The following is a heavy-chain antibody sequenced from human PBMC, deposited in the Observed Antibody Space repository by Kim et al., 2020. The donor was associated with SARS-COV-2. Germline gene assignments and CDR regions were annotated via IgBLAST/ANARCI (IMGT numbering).Heavy chain of an antibody. Sequence: ASVKVSCKASGYTFTSYAMNWVRQAPGQGLEWMGWINTNTGNPTYAQGFTGRFVFSLDTSIRTAYLQISSLKAEDTAVYYCARDAGDIVATLFGYYYYGMDVWGQGTTVTVSS. CDR3: ARDAGDIVATLFGYYYYGMDV. V-gene: IGHV7-4-1*02. D-gene: IGHD5-12*01. J-gene: IGHJ6*02. CDR1: GYTFTSYA. CDR2: INTNTGNP.